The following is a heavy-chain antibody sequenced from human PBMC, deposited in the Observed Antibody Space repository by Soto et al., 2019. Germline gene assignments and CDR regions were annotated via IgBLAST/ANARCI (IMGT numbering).Heavy chain of an antibody. CDR3: ARRGYGDYEFGY. CDR2: IIPILGIA. D-gene: IGHD4-17*01. J-gene: IGHJ4*02. CDR1: GGTFSSYT. Sequence: ASVKVSCKASGGTFSSYTISWVRQAPGQGLEWMGRIIPILGIANYARKFQGRVTITADKSTSTAYMELSSLRSEDTVVYYCARRGYGDYEFGYWGQGTLVTVSS. V-gene: IGHV1-69*02.